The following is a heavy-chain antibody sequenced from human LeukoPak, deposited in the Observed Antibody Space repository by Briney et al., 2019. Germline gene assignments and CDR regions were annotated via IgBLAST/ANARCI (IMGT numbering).Heavy chain of an antibody. CDR1: GFTFSSYL. CDR3: ARDGVVVVPAADYYYYYMDV. J-gene: IGHJ6*03. Sequence: GGSLRLSCAASGFTFSSYLMSWVRQAPGKGLEWVANIKQDGSEKYYVDSVKGRFTISRDNAKNSLYLQMNSLRAEDTAVYYCARDGVVVVPAADYYYYYMDVWGKGTTVTISS. D-gene: IGHD2-2*01. V-gene: IGHV3-7*01. CDR2: IKQDGSEK.